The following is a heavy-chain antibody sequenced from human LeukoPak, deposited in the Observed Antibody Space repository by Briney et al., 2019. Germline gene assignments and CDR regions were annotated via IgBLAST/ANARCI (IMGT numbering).Heavy chain of an antibody. CDR1: GFTFSSYG. J-gene: IGHJ4*02. CDR3: AKDRDSSSGFDY. Sequence: GGSLRLSCAASGFTFSSYGMHWVRQAPGKGLEWVAVISYDGSNKYYADSVKGRFTISRDNSKNTLYLQMNSLRAEDTAVYYCAKDRDSSSGFDYWGQGTLVTVSS. V-gene: IGHV3-30*18. CDR2: ISYDGSNK. D-gene: IGHD6-6*01.